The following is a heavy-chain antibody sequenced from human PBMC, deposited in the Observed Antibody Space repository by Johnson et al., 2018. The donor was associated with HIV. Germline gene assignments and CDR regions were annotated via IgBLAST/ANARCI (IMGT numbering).Heavy chain of an antibody. CDR3: ARDSSSSLIDAFDI. V-gene: IGHV3-20*04. CDR1: GFTFSNYG. Sequence: EVQLVESGGGVVQSGGSLRLSCAASGFTFSNYGMSWVRQVPGKGLEWVSSINWNGGNTRYADSVKGRFTISRDNAKNSLYVQMNSLRAEDTALYYCARDSSSSLIDAFDIWGQGTMVTVSS. D-gene: IGHD6-6*01. J-gene: IGHJ3*02. CDR2: INWNGGNT.